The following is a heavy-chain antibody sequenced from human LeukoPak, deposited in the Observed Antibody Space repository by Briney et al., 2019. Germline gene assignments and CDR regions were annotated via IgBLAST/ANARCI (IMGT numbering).Heavy chain of an antibody. D-gene: IGHD1-26*01. CDR1: GGSNSSYY. J-gene: IGHJ5*02. CDR2: IYTSGST. Sequence: SETLSLTCTASGGSNSSYYWSWIRQAAGKGLEWIGRIYTSGSTNYNPSLKSRVTMSVDMSKNQFSLHLTSVTAADTAVYYCARETGSSRWFDPWGQGTLVTVSS. V-gene: IGHV4-4*07. CDR3: ARETGSSRWFDP.